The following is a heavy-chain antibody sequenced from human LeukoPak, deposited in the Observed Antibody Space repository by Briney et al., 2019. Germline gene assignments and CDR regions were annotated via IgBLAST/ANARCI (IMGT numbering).Heavy chain of an antibody. D-gene: IGHD3-3*01. J-gene: IGHJ4*02. CDR2: ISAYNGNT. CDR1: GYTFTSYG. CDR3: ARGPSLTDDLWSGYVDY. V-gene: IGHV1-18*01. Sequence: ASVKVSCKASGYTFTSYGISWVRQAPGQGLEWMGWISAYNGNTNYAQKLQGRVTMTTDTSTSTAYMELRSLRSDDTAVYYCARGPSLTDDLWSGYVDYWGQGTLVTVSS.